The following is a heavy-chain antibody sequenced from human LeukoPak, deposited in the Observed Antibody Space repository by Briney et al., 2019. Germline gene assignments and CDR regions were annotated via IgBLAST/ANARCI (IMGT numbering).Heavy chain of an antibody. D-gene: IGHD3-22*01. V-gene: IGHV3-30*18. CDR2: ISYDGSNK. J-gene: IGHJ4*02. CDR3: AKADITNYYDSTGLDY. CDR1: GFTFSSYG. Sequence: GGSLRLSCAASGFTFSSYGMHWVRQAPGKGLEWVAVISYDGSNKYYADSVKGRFTISRDNSKNTLYLQMNSLRAEDTAVYYCAKADITNYYDSTGLDYWGQGTLVTVSS.